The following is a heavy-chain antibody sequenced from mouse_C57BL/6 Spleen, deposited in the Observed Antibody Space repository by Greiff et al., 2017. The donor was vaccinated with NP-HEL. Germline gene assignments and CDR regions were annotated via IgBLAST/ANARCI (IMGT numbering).Heavy chain of an antibody. V-gene: IGHV1-22*01. J-gene: IGHJ2*01. CDR1: GYTFTDYN. Sequence: DVQLQQSGPELVKPGASVKMSCKASGYTFTDYNMHWVKQSHGKSLEWIGYINPNNGGTSYNQKFKGKATLTVNKSSSTAYMELRSLTSEDSAVYYCALMVTFFDYWGQGTTLTVSS. CDR2: INPNNGGT. CDR3: ALMVTFFDY. D-gene: IGHD2-2*01.